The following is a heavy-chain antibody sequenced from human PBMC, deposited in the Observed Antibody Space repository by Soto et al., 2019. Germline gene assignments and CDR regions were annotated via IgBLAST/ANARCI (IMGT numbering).Heavy chain of an antibody. Sequence: NPSETLSLTCTVYGGSVNEYYWSWVRQPAGKGPEWIGRIQPSGNTNYSPSLMSRASISVDTSHNKVSLKLESVTAADTAVYYCVRGPYCGDKCYFASWGQGALVTVSS. CDR2: IQPSGNT. J-gene: IGHJ5*02. D-gene: IGHD2-21*01. CDR1: GGSVNEYY. V-gene: IGHV4-4*07. CDR3: VRGPYCGDKCYFAS.